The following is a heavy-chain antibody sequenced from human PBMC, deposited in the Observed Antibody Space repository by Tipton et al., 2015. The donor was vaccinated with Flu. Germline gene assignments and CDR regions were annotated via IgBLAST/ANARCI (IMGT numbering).Heavy chain of an antibody. D-gene: IGHD6-19*01. J-gene: IGHJ4*02. CDR1: GGSISSSSYY. Sequence: GLVKPSETLSLTCTVSGGSISSSSYYWGWIRQPPGKGLEWIGSIYYSGSTYYNPSLKSRVTISVDTSKNQFSLKLSSVTAADTAVYYCARAGAVAGPGVFDYWGQGTLVTVSS. CDR3: ARAGAVAGPGVFDY. CDR2: IYYSGST. V-gene: IGHV4-39*07.